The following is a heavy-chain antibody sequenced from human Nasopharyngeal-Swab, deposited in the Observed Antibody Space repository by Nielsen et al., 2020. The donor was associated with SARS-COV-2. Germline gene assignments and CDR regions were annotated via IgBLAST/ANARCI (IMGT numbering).Heavy chain of an antibody. V-gene: IGHV1-2*02. J-gene: IGHJ6*02. CDR2: INPNSGGT. CDR1: GYTFTSYD. CDR3: ARSYSSSWYDSYYYYYGMDV. D-gene: IGHD6-13*01. Sequence: ASVKVSCKASGYTFTSYDINWVRQATGQGLEWMGWINPNSGGTNYAQKFQGRVTMTRDTSISTAYMELSRLRSDDTAVYYCARSYSSSWYDSYYYYYGMDVWGQGTTVTVSS.